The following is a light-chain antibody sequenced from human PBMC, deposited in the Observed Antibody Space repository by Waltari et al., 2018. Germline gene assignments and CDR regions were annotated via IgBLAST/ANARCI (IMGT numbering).Light chain of an antibody. Sequence: DIVMTQSPEYLAVSLGERATINCKSSQSLLHFSNNEFYLAWYQQKPGQSPKLLVHWASTRESGVPDRFSGSGSGREFTLTISSLQAEDVAVYYCQQYYSIPYTFGQRTRLEIK. V-gene: IGKV4-1*01. J-gene: IGKJ2*01. CDR3: QQYYSIPYT. CDR1: QSLLHFSNNEFY. CDR2: WAS.